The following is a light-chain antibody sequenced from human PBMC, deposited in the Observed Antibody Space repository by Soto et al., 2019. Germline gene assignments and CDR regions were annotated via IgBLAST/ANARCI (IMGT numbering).Light chain of an antibody. Sequence: QSVLTQPPSVSEAPRQRVTISWSGSSSNIGENYVNWYQQVPGKAPKLVLYHDDLLPSGVSDRFSGSKSGTSASLAISGLQSEDEADYYCEAWDDTLNGHVFGGGTKVTVL. CDR1: SSNIGENY. J-gene: IGLJ3*02. CDR3: EAWDDTLNGHV. V-gene: IGLV1-36*01. CDR2: HDD.